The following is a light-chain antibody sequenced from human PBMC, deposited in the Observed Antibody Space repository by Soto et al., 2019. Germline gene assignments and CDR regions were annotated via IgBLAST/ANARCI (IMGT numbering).Light chain of an antibody. V-gene: IGLV2-14*01. CDR1: SSDVGGYNY. CDR3: RSYTSSSTLVV. CDR2: DVS. Sequence: QSALTQPASVSGSPGQSITISCTGTSSDVGGYNYVSWYQQHPGKAPKLMIYDVSNRPSGVSNRFSGSKSGNTASLTLSGLQAEDVADYYSRSYTSSSTLVVFGGGTKLTVL. J-gene: IGLJ2*01.